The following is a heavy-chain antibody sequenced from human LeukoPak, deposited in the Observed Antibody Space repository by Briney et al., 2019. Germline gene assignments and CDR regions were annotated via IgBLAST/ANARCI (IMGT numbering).Heavy chain of an antibody. J-gene: IGHJ5*02. Sequence: PGGSLRLSCAASGFTFSSYSMNWVRQAPGKGLVWVSRINSDGRTTNYADSVKGRFTISRDNAKNTLYLQMNSLRAEDTAVYYCARDYFGYSGYDPTGQGTLVTVSS. CDR1: GFTFSSYS. D-gene: IGHD5-12*01. V-gene: IGHV3-74*01. CDR2: INSDGRTT. CDR3: ARDYFGYSGYDP.